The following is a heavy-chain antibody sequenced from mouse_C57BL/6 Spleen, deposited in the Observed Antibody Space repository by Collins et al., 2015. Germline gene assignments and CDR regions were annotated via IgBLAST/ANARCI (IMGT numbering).Heavy chain of an antibody. V-gene: IGHV5-4*02. CDR1: GFTFSDSY. J-gene: IGHJ3*01. Sequence: EVQLVESWGGLVKPGGSLKLSCAASGFTFSDSYMYWVRQTPEKRLEWVATISDGGSYTYYPDSVKGRFTISRDNAKNNLYLQMSSLKSEDTAMYYCARRDDEGFAYWGQGTLVTVSA. CDR2: ISDGGSYT. CDR3: ARRDDEGFAY. D-gene: IGHD2-14*01.